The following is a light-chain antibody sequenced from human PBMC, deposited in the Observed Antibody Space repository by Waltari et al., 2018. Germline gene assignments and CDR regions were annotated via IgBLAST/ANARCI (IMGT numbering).Light chain of an antibody. J-gene: IGLJ3*02. CDR2: EDN. V-gene: IGLV1-51*01. CDR3: GTWDSSLGIGV. Sequence: QSVLTQAPSVSAAPGQKVPIPCPGCTPNIGINYVSWYQQFPGTAPKLRIYEDNRRPSGIPDRFSGSKSGASATLGITGLQTGDEANYYCGTWDSSLGIGVLGGGTRVTVL. CDR1: TPNIGINY.